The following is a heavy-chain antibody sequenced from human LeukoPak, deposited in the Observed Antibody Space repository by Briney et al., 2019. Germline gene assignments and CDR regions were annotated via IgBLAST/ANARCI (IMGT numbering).Heavy chain of an antibody. CDR3: ASVSIVVVPAASGRFDY. Sequence: GGSLRLSCAASGFTFSSYAMSWVRQAPGKGLEWVSAISSSGASTYHADSVKGRFTISRDNAKNSLYLQMNSLRAEDTAVYYCASVSIVVVPAASGRFDYWGQGTLVTVSS. V-gene: IGHV3-23*01. J-gene: IGHJ4*02. CDR1: GFTFSSYA. D-gene: IGHD2-2*01. CDR2: ISSSGAST.